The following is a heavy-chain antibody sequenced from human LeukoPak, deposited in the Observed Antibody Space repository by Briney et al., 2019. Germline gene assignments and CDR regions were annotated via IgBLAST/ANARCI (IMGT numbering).Heavy chain of an antibody. CDR2: IYYSGST. J-gene: IGHJ4*02. D-gene: IGHD4-17*01. Sequence: SETLSLTCTVSGGSISSYYWSWIRQPPGKGLEWIGYIYYSGSTNYNPSLKSRVTISVDTSKNQFSLKLSSVTAADTAVYYCARHLQVTTDCDYWGQGTLVTVSS. CDR3: ARHLQVTTDCDY. V-gene: IGHV4-59*08. CDR1: GGSISSYY.